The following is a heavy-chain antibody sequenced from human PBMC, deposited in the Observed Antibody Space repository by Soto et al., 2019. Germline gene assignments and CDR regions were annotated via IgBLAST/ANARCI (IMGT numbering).Heavy chain of an antibody. D-gene: IGHD2-2*01. V-gene: IGHV3-66*01. J-gene: IGHJ4*02. CDR2: IYSGGST. Sequence: GSLRLSCAASEFSVRNKYMSWVRQAPGKGLEWVSVIYSGGSTYYADSVKGRFTISRDNSKNTLYLQMNSLRAEDTAVYYCVHHCXSNDCPTHWGPGTVVTVSS. CDR3: VHHCXSNDCPTH. CDR1: EFSVRNKY.